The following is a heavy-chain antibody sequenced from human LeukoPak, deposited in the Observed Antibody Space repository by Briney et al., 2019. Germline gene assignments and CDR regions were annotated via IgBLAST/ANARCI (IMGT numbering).Heavy chain of an antibody. CDR2: ISYDGSNK. CDR1: GFTFSSYA. Sequence: GGSLRLSCAASGFTFSSYAMHWARQALGKGLEWVAVISYDGSNKYYADSVKGRFTTSRDNSKNTLYLQMNSLRAEDTAVYYCARDSVPKYYYDSSGYYNWFDPWGQGTLVTVSS. D-gene: IGHD3-22*01. CDR3: ARDSVPKYYYDSSGYYNWFDP. V-gene: IGHV3-30-3*01. J-gene: IGHJ5*02.